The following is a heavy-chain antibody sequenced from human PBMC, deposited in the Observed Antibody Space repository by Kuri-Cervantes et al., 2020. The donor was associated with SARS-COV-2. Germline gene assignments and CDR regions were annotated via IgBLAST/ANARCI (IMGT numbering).Heavy chain of an antibody. J-gene: IGHJ3*02. CDR3: ARDIVPVGATYDAFDI. CDR2: ISSSGTTT. D-gene: IGHD1-26*01. CDR1: GFTFSNYY. Sequence: GGSLRLSCAASGFTFSNYYMHWIRQAPGKGLEWVSYISSSGTTTYYADSVKGRFTISRDNSKNTLYLQMNSLRAEDTAVYYCARDIVPVGATYDAFDIWGQGTTVTVSS. V-gene: IGHV3-11*04.